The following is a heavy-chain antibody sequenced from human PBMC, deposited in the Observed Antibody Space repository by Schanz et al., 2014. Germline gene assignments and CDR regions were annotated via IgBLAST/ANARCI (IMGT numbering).Heavy chain of an antibody. V-gene: IGHV1-18*04. J-gene: IGHJ6*03. D-gene: IGHD2-2*02. CDR1: GYTFTSYS. CDR3: AGTYCSSTSCYTGYYYMDV. CDR2: ITAYNGDT. Sequence: QVQLVQSGAEVKKPGASVKVSCKASGYTFTSYSMHWVRQAPGQGLEWMGWITAYNGDTNYALKLQGRVTMTTDTSTGTAYMELTSLRSEDTAVYYCAGTYCSSTSCYTGYYYMDVWGKGTTVTVSS.